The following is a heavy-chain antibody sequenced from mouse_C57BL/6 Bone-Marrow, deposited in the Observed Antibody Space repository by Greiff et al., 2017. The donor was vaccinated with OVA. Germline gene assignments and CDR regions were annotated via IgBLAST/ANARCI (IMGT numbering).Heavy chain of an antibody. CDR3: ARRGYVSSYDYFDY. CDR1: GYTFTSYG. J-gene: IGHJ2*01. CDR2: LYPRSGNT. D-gene: IGHD1-1*01. V-gene: IGHV1-81*01. Sequence: QVQLQQSGAELARPGASVKLSCKASGYTFTSYGISWVKQRTGQGLEWIGALYPRSGNTYYNEKLKGKATLTADKSSSTAYMELRSLTSEDSAVYFCARRGYVSSYDYFDYWGQGTTLTVSS.